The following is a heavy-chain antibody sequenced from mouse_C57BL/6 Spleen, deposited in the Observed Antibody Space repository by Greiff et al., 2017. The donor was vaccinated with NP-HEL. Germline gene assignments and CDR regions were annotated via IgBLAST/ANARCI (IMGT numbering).Heavy chain of an antibody. V-gene: IGHV3-6*01. CDR3: ARGISIDY. CDR2: ISYDGSN. J-gene: IGHJ2*01. Sequence: EVQLVESGPGLVKPSQSLSLTCSVTGYSITSGYYWNWIRQFPGNKLEWMGYISYDGSNNYNPSLKNRISITRDTSKNQFFLKLNSVTTEDTATYYCARGISIDYWGQGTTLTVSS. CDR1: GYSITSGYY. D-gene: IGHD6-2*01.